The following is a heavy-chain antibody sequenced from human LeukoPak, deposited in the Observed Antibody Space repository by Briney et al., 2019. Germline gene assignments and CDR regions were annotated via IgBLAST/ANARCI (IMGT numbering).Heavy chain of an antibody. V-gene: IGHV4-61*01. CDR2: IFYTGTT. CDR1: AGSLSSSSYY. J-gene: IGHJ4*02. D-gene: IGHD5-12*01. CDR3: TRVPIPYSGYDLGVD. Sequence: SETLFLTCTVSAGSLSSSSYYWSWIRQPPGKGLEWIGYIFYTGTTNYSPSLKSRVTISLDTSKNQFSLKLNSVTAADTAVYYRTRVPIPYSGYDLGVDWGQGTLATVSS.